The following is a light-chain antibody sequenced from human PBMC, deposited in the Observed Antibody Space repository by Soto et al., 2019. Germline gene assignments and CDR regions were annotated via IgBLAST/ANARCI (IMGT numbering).Light chain of an antibody. CDR2: GAS. CDR1: QDISNY. CDR3: QQYDNLPLT. V-gene: IGKV1-33*01. Sequence: DIQMTQSPSSLSASVGDRVTITCQASQDISNYLNWYQQKPGKAPKLLIYGASNLETGVPSRFSGSGSGTDFTFTISSLQPEDIATYYCQQYDNLPLTFDPGTKVDIK. J-gene: IGKJ3*01.